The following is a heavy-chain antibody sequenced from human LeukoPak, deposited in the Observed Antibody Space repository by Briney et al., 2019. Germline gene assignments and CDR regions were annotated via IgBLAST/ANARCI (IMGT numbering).Heavy chain of an antibody. V-gene: IGHV3-53*01. Sequence: GGSLRLSCAASGFIVSSKYMSWVRQAPGKGLEWVSVIYSGGRTSYADSVKGRFTISRDNSKNTLYLQMTSLRAGDTAVYYCARGIASAGLDYWGQGTLVTVSS. D-gene: IGHD6-13*01. CDR3: ARGIASAGLDY. CDR1: GFIVSSKY. CDR2: IYSGGRT. J-gene: IGHJ4*02.